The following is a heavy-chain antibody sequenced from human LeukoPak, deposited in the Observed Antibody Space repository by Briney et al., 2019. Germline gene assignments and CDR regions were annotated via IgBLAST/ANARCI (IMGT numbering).Heavy chain of an antibody. V-gene: IGHV3-74*01. D-gene: IGHD6-25*01. CDR3: VRAYSRGYSDDFDY. CDR2: IKTDGSHT. CDR1: GFTFSSYW. Sequence: GGSLRVSCVASGFTFSSYWMHWVRQVPGKGPVWVSRIKTDGSHTNYADSVKGRFTISRDNAKNSLYLQVNSLRGEDTAVYYCVRAYSRGYSDDFDYWGQGTLVTVSS. J-gene: IGHJ4*02.